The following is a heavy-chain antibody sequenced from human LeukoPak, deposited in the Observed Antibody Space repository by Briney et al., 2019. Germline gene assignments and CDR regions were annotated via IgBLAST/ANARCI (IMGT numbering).Heavy chain of an antibody. CDR2: IDWDDDK. CDR3: ARIRVGATYFDY. Sequence: SGPALVKPTQTLTLTCTCSGFSCSTSGMRVTWIRQPPGKALEWLARIDWDDDKFYSTSLKTRLSISKDTSKNQVVLAMTNMDPVDTATYYCARIRVGATYFDYWGQGTLVTVSS. J-gene: IGHJ4*02. V-gene: IGHV2-70*04. CDR1: GFSCSTSGMR. D-gene: IGHD1-26*01.